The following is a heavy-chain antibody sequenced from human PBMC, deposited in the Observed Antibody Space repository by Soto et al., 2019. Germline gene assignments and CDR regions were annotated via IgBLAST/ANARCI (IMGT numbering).Heavy chain of an antibody. Sequence: QVQLQESGPGLVKPSQTLSLTCTVSGGSISSGGYYWSWIRQHPGKGLEWIGYIYYSGSTYYNPSLKSRVTISVDTSKNQFSLKLSSVTAADTAVYYCARDNGYCSGGSCYSFDYWGQGTLVTVSS. J-gene: IGHJ4*02. CDR3: ARDNGYCSGGSCYSFDY. CDR1: GGSISSGGYY. CDR2: IYYSGST. V-gene: IGHV4-31*03. D-gene: IGHD2-15*01.